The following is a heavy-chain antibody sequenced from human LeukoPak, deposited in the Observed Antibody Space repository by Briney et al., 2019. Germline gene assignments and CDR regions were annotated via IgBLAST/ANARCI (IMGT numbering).Heavy chain of an antibody. D-gene: IGHD2-2*01. CDR1: GGTFSSYA. Sequence: SVKVSCKASGGTFSSYAISWVRQAPGQGLEWMGGIIPIFGTANYAKKFQGRVTITADESTSTAYMELSSLRSEDTAVYYCARGSIVVVPAAPYYYYGMDVWGQGTTVTVSS. V-gene: IGHV1-69*01. CDR3: ARGSIVVVPAAPYYYYGMDV. J-gene: IGHJ6*02. CDR2: IIPIFGTA.